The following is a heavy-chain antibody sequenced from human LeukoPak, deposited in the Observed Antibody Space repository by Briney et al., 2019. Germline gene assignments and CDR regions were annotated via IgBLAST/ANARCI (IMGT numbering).Heavy chain of an antibody. CDR1: GYTFTGYY. CDR3: ARDRDTMIVVVKGGLSRFDP. J-gene: IGHJ5*02. V-gene: IGHV1-2*02. Sequence: ASVKVSCKASGYTFTGYYMHWVRQAPGQGLEWMGWINPNSGGTNYAQKFQGRVTMTRDTSISTAYMGLSRLRSDDTAVYYCARDRDTMIVVVKGGLSRFDPWGQGTLVTVSS. D-gene: IGHD3-22*01. CDR2: INPNSGGT.